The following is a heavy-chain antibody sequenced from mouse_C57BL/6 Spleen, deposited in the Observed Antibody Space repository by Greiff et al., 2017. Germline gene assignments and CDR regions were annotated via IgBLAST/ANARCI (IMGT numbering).Heavy chain of an antibody. CDR3: NYGSSLLYAMDY. Sequence: EVKLMESGGGLVQPGGSMKLSCVASGFTFSNYWMNWVRQSPEKGLEWVAQIRLKSDNYATHYAESVKGRFTISRDDSKSSVYLQMNNLRAEDTGIYYCNYGSSLLYAMDYWGQGTSVTVSS. CDR1: GFTFSNYW. J-gene: IGHJ4*01. V-gene: IGHV6-3*01. D-gene: IGHD1-1*01. CDR2: IRLKSDNYAT.